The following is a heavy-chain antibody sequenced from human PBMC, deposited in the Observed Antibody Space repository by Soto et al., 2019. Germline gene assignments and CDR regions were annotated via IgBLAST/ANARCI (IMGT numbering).Heavy chain of an antibody. J-gene: IGHJ6*02. CDR3: ARHSVAARYYYHGMDV. CDR2: IDPSDSYT. V-gene: IGHV5-10-1*01. D-gene: IGHD6-6*01. CDR1: GYSFTSYL. Sequence: PGQFLKIPWRVCGYSFTSYLISLLRQMTGKGLEWMGRIDPSDSYTNYSPSFQGHVTISADKSISTAYLQWSSLKASDTAMYYCARHSVAARYYYHGMDVWGQGTTVTVSS.